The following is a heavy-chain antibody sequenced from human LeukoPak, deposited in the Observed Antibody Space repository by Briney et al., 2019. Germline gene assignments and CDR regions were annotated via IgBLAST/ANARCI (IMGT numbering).Heavy chain of an antibody. V-gene: IGHV4-59*01. D-gene: IGHD2-8*02. CDR2: IYSSGST. CDR3: ARGDRSTGWAYYFDY. Sequence: SETLSLTCTVSGGSISSFYWSWIRQPPGKGPEWIGYIYSSGSTNYNPSLKSRVTISVDTSKNQFSLKLISVTAADTAVYYCARGDRSTGWAYYFDYWGQGTLVTVSS. J-gene: IGHJ4*02. CDR1: GGSISSFY.